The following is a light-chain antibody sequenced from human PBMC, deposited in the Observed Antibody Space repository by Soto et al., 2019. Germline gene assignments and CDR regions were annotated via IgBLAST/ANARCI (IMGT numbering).Light chain of an antibody. CDR2: GAS. CDR1: QSVTSN. Sequence: IVMTDSRAPLSVSPGARAILSCRASQSVTSNLAWYQQKPGQAPRLLINGASTRATGIPARLSGSGSGTEFTLTIRSLTFYYFAVYYCQQYNNCSRTLGQGPKVDI. V-gene: IGKV3-15*01. CDR3: QQYNNCSRT. J-gene: IGKJ1*01.